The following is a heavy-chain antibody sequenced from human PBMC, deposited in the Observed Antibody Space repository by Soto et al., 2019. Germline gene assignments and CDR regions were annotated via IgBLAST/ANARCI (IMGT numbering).Heavy chain of an antibody. D-gene: IGHD2-15*01. CDR3: ASEGTQAAVAFDI. CDR1: GYTFTSYY. Sequence: QVQLVQSGAEVKKPGASVKVSCKASGYTFTSYYMHWVRQAPGQGLEWMGIINPSGGSTSYAQKFQGRVTMTRDTSTSTVYMELSSLRSEDTAVYYCASEGTQAAVAFDIWGQGTMVTVAS. J-gene: IGHJ3*02. V-gene: IGHV1-46*03. CDR2: INPSGGST.